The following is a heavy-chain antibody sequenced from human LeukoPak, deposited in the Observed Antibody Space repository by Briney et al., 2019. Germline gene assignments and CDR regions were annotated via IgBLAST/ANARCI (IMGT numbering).Heavy chain of an antibody. Sequence: SETLSLTCTVSGGSISSGSYYWGWIRQPPGKGLEWIGSIYYSGSTYYNPSLKSRVTISVDTSKNQFSLKLSSVTAADTAVYYCARLPIPSSSSLRAAGWGQGTLVTVSS. J-gene: IGHJ4*02. CDR1: GGSISSGSYY. CDR2: IYYSGST. V-gene: IGHV4-39*01. D-gene: IGHD6-6*01. CDR3: ARLPIPSSSSLRAAG.